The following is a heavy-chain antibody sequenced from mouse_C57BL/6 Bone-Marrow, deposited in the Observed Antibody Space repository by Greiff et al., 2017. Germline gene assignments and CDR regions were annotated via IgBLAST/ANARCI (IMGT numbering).Heavy chain of an antibody. J-gene: IGHJ4*01. CDR3: EYGYDDYYAMDY. Sequence: QVQLQQPGAELVKPGASVKLSCKASGYTFTSYWMHWVKQRPGQGLEWIGMIHPNSGSTNYNEKFKSKATLTVDKSSSTAYMQLSSLTSEDSAVYYCEYGYDDYYAMDYWGQGTSVTVSS. V-gene: IGHV1-64*01. D-gene: IGHD2-2*01. CDR1: GYTFTSYW. CDR2: IHPNSGST.